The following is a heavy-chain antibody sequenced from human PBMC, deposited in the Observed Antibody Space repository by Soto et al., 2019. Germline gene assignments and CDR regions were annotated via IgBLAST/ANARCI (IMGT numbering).Heavy chain of an antibody. J-gene: IGHJ5*02. Sequence: EVQLWESGGGLVQPGGSLRLSCAASGFTFSGYAMTWVRQAPGKGLEWVSGSSGSGGSTHYADSVKGRFTISRDNSKNTLYLQMHSLRGEDTAVYYCAKPGAYADIINWFDRWGQGTLVSVSS. CDR1: GFTFSGYA. D-gene: IGHD5-12*01. V-gene: IGHV3-23*01. CDR2: SSGSGGST. CDR3: AKPGAYADIINWFDR.